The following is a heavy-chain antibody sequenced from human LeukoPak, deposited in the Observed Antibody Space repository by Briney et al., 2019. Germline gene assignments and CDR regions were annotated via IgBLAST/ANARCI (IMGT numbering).Heavy chain of an antibody. D-gene: IGHD1-7*01. CDR3: ARRNNWNYSVDY. CDR2: IYTSGST. CDR1: GGSISSGSYY. J-gene: IGHJ4*02. V-gene: IGHV4-61*02. Sequence: PSQTLSLTCTVSGGSISSGSYYWSWIRQPAGKGLEWIGRIYTSGSTNYNPSLKSRVTISVDTSKNQFSLKLSSVTAADTAVYYCARRNNWNYSVDYWGQGTLVTVSS.